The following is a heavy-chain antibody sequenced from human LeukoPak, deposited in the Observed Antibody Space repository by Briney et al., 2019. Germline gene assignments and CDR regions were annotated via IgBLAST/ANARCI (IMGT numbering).Heavy chain of an antibody. CDR1: GFTFSSYA. Sequence: GGSLRLSCAASGFTFSSYAMSWVRQAPGKGLEWVSIIYSGGTTYYADSVQGRFTISRDNSENTLYLQLNSLRAEDTAVYYCARGGYSSSYYFDYWGQGTLVTVSS. D-gene: IGHD6-13*01. CDR3: ARGGYSSSYYFDY. CDR2: IYSGGTT. V-gene: IGHV3-53*01. J-gene: IGHJ4*02.